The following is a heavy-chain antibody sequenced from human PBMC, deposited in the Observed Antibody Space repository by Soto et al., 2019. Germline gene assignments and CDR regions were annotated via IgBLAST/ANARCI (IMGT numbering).Heavy chain of an antibody. Sequence: ASVKVSCKASGYTFTSYGISWVRQAPGQGLEWMGWISAYNGNTNYAQKLQGRVTMTTDTSTSTAYMELRSLRSDDTAVYYCARRNCYGSGSDNWFDPWGQGTLVTVSS. CDR3: ARRNCYGSGSDNWFDP. CDR1: GYTFTSYG. CDR2: ISAYNGNT. D-gene: IGHD3-10*01. J-gene: IGHJ5*02. V-gene: IGHV1-18*01.